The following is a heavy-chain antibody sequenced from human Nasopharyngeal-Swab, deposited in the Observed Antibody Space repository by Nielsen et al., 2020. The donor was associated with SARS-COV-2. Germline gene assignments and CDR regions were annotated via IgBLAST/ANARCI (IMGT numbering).Heavy chain of an antibody. D-gene: IGHD3-10*01. V-gene: IGHV3-48*03. CDR3: ASRGGGGGAWDY. J-gene: IGHJ4*02. CDR2: VSDNGRTM. Sequence: WIRQPPGKGLEWISYVSDNGRTMYYADSVKGRFTISRDNAENSVYLQMNSLTVEDTAVYYCASRGGGGGAWDYWGQGTLVTVSS.